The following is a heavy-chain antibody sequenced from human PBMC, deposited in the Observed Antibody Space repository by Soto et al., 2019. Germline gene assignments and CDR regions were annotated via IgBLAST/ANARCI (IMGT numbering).Heavy chain of an antibody. D-gene: IGHD1-1*01. CDR1: GGSISSGGYY. CDR3: ARANVDWNDGGFDY. Sequence: SETLSLTCTVSGGSISSGGYYWSWIRQHPGKGLEWIGYIYYSGSTYYNPSLKSRVTISVDTSKNQFSLKLSSVTAADTAVYYCARANVDWNDGGFDYWGQGTLVTVSS. J-gene: IGHJ4*02. V-gene: IGHV4-31*03. CDR2: IYYSGST.